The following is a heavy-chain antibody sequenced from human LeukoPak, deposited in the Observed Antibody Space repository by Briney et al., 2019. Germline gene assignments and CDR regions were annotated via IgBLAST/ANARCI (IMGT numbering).Heavy chain of an antibody. J-gene: IGHJ4*02. CDR1: GFTFSSYG. D-gene: IGHD3-9*01. V-gene: IGHV3-30*18. CDR3: AKDGGYVRAILTGYYPFDY. Sequence: GRSLRLSCAASGFTFSSYGMHWVRQAPGKGLEWVAVISYDGSNKYYADSVKGRFTISRDNSQNTLYLQMNSLRAEDTAVYYCAKDGGYVRAILTGYYPFDYWGQGTLVSVSS. CDR2: ISYDGSNK.